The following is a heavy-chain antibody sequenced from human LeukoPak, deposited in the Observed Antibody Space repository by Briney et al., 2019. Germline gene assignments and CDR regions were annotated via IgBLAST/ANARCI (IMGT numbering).Heavy chain of an antibody. V-gene: IGHV3-23*01. CDR1: GFTFSSYA. CDR3: AKDSGSAYCSSTSCYAPYYYYYMDV. Sequence: PGGSLRLSCAASGFTFSSYAMSWVRQAPGKGLEWVSAISGSGGSTYYADSVKGRFTISRDNSKNTLYLQMNSLRAEDTAVYYCAKDSGSAYCSSTSCYAPYYYYYMDVWGKGTTVTVSS. D-gene: IGHD2-2*01. CDR2: ISGSGGST. J-gene: IGHJ6*03.